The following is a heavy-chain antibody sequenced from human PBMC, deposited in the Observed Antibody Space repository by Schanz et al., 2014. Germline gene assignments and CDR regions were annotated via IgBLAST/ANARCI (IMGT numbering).Heavy chain of an antibody. CDR2: IRYDGRNK. V-gene: IGHV3-33*01. J-gene: IGHJ6*03. CDR1: GFTFISYD. CDR3: ARDHQWLARYYMDV. D-gene: IGHD6-19*01. Sequence: VQLVESGGGLVKPGRSLRLSCVASGFTFISYDIHWVRQAPGKGLEWVAVIRYDGRNKNFVESVKGRFTISRDNPKKTLYLQMNSLRAEDTAVYYCARDHQWLARYYMDVWGKGTTVTVSS.